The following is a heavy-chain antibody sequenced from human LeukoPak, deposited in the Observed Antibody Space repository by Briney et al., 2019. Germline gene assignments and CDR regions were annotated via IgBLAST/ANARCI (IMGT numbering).Heavy chain of an antibody. V-gene: IGHV5-51*01. Sequence: GESLKISCKGSGYSFTSYWIGWVRQMPGKGLEWMGIIYPGDSDTRYSPSFQGQVTISADKSISTAYLQRSSLKASDTAMYYCARHVSSTSCTCNWFDPWGQGTLVTVSS. CDR3: ARHVSSTSCTCNWFDP. CDR1: GYSFTSYW. D-gene: IGHD2-2*01. CDR2: IYPGDSDT. J-gene: IGHJ5*02.